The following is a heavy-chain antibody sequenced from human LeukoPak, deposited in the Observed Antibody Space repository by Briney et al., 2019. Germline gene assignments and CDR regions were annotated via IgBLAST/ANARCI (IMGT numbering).Heavy chain of an antibody. CDR1: GYTFTGYY. J-gene: IGHJ5*02. CDR3: ARAGSGYSYDYNWFDP. D-gene: IGHD5-18*01. Sequence: ASVKVSCKTSGYTFTGYYMHWVRQAPGQGLEWMGWINPNSGGTNYAQKFQGRVTMTRDTSISTAYMELSRLGSDDTAVYYCARAGSGYSYDYNWFDPWGQGTLVTVSS. CDR2: INPNSGGT. V-gene: IGHV1-2*02.